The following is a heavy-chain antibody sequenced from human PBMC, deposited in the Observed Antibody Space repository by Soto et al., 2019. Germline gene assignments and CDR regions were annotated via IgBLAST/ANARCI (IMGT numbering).Heavy chain of an antibody. CDR3: AAEFFGVVATYYMDV. J-gene: IGHJ6*03. Sequence: SVKVSCKASGFTFTSSAMQWVRQARGQRLEWIGWIVVGSGNTNYAQKFQERVTITRDMSTSTAYMELSSLRSEDTAVYYCAAEFFGVVATYYMDVWGKGTTVTVSS. CDR1: GFTFTSSA. V-gene: IGHV1-58*02. CDR2: IVVGSGNT. D-gene: IGHD3-3*01.